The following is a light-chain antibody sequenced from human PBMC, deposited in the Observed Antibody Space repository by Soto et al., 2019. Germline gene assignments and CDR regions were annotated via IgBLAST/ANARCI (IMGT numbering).Light chain of an antibody. CDR1: QHISDY. CDR2: AQS. J-gene: IGKJ1*01. Sequence: DIQFTQSPASLSACVVDIVTITCRASQHISDYINWYQQKPGKSPKLLIYAQSNLQSGVPSRFTGSRSGTAFTLTITSLQVEDFATYYCQQSYSAPQTFGRGTKVDIK. CDR3: QQSYSAPQT. V-gene: IGKV1-39*01.